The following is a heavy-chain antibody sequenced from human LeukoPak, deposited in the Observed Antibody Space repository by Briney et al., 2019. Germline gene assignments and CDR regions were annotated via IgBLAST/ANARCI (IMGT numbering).Heavy chain of an antibody. CDR2: IYTSGST. Sequence: PSETLSLTCTVSGGSISSYYWSWIRQPAGKGLEWIGRIYTSGSTNYNPSLKSRVTMSVDTSKNQFSLKLSSVTAADTAVYYCARDPYYYDSSGYYFDAFDIWGQGTMVTVSS. CDR3: ARDPYYYDSSGYYFDAFDI. V-gene: IGHV4-4*07. J-gene: IGHJ3*02. D-gene: IGHD3-22*01. CDR1: GGSISSYY.